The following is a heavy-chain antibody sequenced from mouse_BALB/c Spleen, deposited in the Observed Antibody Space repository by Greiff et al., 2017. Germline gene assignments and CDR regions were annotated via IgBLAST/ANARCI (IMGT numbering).Heavy chain of an antibody. CDR3: AREEGREFAY. D-gene: IGHD3-3*01. J-gene: IGHJ3*01. Sequence: EVHLVESGGGLVQPGGSRKLSCAASGFTFSSFGMHWVRQAPEKGLEWVAYISSGSSTIYYADTVKGRFTISRDNPKNTLFLQMTSLRSEDTAMYYCAREEGREFAYWGQGTLVTVSA. CDR1: GFTFSSFG. V-gene: IGHV5-17*02. CDR2: ISSGSSTI.